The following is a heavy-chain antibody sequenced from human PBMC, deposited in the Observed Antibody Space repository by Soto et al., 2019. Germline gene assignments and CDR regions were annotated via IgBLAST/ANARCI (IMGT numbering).Heavy chain of an antibody. Sequence: PSQTLSLTCAISGDSVSSNSAAWNWIRQSPSRGLEWLGRTYYRSKWYNDYAVSVKSRITINPDTSKNQFSLQLNSVTPEDTAVYYCAREWIDLNHYSSCATHVSGQAPTVTLSS. CDR1: GDSVSSNSAA. CDR2: TYYRSKWYN. J-gene: IGHJ6*02. CDR3: AREWIDLNHYSSCATHV. V-gene: IGHV6-1*01. D-gene: IGHD2-2*03.